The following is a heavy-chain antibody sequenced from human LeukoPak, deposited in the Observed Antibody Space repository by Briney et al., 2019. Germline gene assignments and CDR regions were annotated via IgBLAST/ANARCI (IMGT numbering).Heavy chain of an antibody. CDR3: AALTGDSSGYIPSRTDP. V-gene: IGHV1-58*01. Sequence: ASVKVSRKASGFTFTSSAVQWVRQARGQRLEWIGWIVVGSGNTNYAQKFQERVTITRDMSTSTAYMELSSLRSEDTAVYYCAALTGDSSGYIPSRTDPWGQGTLVTVSS. J-gene: IGHJ5*02. CDR1: GFTFTSSA. D-gene: IGHD3-22*01. CDR2: IVVGSGNT.